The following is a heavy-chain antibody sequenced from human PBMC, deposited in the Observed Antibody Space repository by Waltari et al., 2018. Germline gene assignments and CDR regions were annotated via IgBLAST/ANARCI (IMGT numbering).Heavy chain of an antibody. CDR1: GYTFTSYG. V-gene: IGHV1-18*01. CDR3: ARDRTFRESKYYFDY. J-gene: IGHJ4*02. D-gene: IGHD3-10*01. Sequence: QVQLVQSGAEVKKPGASVKVSCKASGYTFTSYGISWVRQAPGQGLEWMGWISAYNGNTNYAQKLQGRVTMTTDTSTSTAYMELRSLRSDDTAVNYCARDRTFRESKYYFDYWGQGTLVTVSS. CDR2: ISAYNGNT.